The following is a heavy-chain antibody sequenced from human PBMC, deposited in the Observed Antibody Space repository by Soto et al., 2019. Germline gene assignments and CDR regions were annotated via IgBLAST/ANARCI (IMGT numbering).Heavy chain of an antibody. D-gene: IGHD1-26*01. CDR3: SRSRYTGRYPGRFRYY. Sequence: LRLSCAASGFTVSSTYLTWVRQAPGKGLEWVAILYPGTDTVYADSVKRGFRTSRDSSKHTFYLQRNSLRAEDTAMYVCSRSRYTGRYPGRFRYYWRQRSRGTVCS. CDR1: GFTVSSTY. CDR2: LYPGTDT. J-gene: IGHJ4*02. V-gene: IGHV3-53*01.